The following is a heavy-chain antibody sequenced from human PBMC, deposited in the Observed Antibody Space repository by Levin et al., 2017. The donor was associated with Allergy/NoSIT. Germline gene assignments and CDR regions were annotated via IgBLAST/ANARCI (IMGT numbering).Heavy chain of an antibody. J-gene: IGHJ3*01. V-gene: IGHV5-10-1*01. Sequence: GESLKISCKVSGNTFSSYWISGVRQMPGKGLEWMGRIDPSDSYTSYRPSFQGLVTISADKSTSSADLQWSSLKASDTAMYYCVISPRGNSVHWGPGTKVTVSS. CDR3: VISPRGNSVH. D-gene: IGHD4-23*01. CDR2: IDPSDSYT. CDR1: GNTFSSYW.